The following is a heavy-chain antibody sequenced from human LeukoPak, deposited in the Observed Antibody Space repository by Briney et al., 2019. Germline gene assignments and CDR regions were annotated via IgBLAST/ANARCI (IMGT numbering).Heavy chain of an antibody. J-gene: IGHJ6*03. D-gene: IGHD3-3*01. Sequence: SETLSLTCTVSGGSISSYYWSWIRQPAGKGLEWIGRIYTSGSTNYNPSLKSRVTMSVDTSKNQFSLKLSSVTAADPAVYYCARDWSYYDFWSGQNYYYYYMDVWGKGTTVTVSS. CDR3: ARDWSYYDFWSGQNYYYYYMDV. V-gene: IGHV4-4*07. CDR1: GGSISSYY. CDR2: IYTSGST.